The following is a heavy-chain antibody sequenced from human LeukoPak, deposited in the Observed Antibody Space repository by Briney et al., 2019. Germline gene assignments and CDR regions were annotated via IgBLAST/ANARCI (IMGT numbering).Heavy chain of an antibody. CDR2: IYYSGNT. V-gene: IGHV4-39*01. J-gene: IGHJ4*02. CDR3: ARPSGYSYGYGIDY. D-gene: IGHD5-18*01. Sequence: PSETLSLTCIVSGGSISTSAYYWGWIRQPPGEGLQWIGSIYYSGNTYYNSSLKSRVTISVDTSTSQFSLRLSSVTAADTAVYYCARPSGYSYGYGIDYWGQGTLVTVSS. CDR1: GGSISTSAYY.